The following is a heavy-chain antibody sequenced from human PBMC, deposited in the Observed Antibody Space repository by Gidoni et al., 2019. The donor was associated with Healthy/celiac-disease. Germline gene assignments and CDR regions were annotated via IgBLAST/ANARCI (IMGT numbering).Heavy chain of an antibody. CDR3: ARDRHRQYQLLPYSNYYFDY. J-gene: IGHJ4*02. CDR1: GFTFSSYW. CDR2: IKQDGSEK. Sequence: EVQLVESGGGLVQPGGSLRLSCAASGFTFSSYWMSWVRQAPGKGLEWVANIKQDGSEKYYVDSVKGRFTISRDNAKNSLYLQMNSLRAEDTAVYYCARDRHRQYQLLPYSNYYFDYWGQGTLVTVSS. V-gene: IGHV3-7*01. D-gene: IGHD2-2*01.